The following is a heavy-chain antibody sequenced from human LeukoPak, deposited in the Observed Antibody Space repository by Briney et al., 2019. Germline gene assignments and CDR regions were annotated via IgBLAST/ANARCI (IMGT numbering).Heavy chain of an antibody. J-gene: IGHJ4*02. V-gene: IGHV3-30*03. CDR1: GFTFSSYG. Sequence: GGSVRLSCAASGFTFSSYGMHWVRQAPGKGLEWVAVISFDGSNYYYTDSVKGRFTISRDNSKNTLYLQMNSLRAEDTAVYYCARDGSSGWYWVDYWGQASLVTVSS. CDR2: ISFDGSNY. D-gene: IGHD6-19*01. CDR3: ARDGSSGWYWVDY.